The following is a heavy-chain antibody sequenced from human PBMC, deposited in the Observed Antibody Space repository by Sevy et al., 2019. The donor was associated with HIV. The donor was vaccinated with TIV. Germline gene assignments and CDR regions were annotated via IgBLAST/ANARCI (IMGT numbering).Heavy chain of an antibody. Sequence: GGSLRLSCAASGFTFSSYAMSWVRQAPGKGLEWVSGLSGYGGSTYYADSVKGRFTISRDNSKNMLYLQMNSLRAEDTAVYYCAKDRITMIGDAFDVWGQGTMVTVSS. CDR1: GFTFSSYA. V-gene: IGHV3-23*01. D-gene: IGHD3-22*01. CDR3: AKDRITMIGDAFDV. CDR2: LSGYGGST. J-gene: IGHJ3*01.